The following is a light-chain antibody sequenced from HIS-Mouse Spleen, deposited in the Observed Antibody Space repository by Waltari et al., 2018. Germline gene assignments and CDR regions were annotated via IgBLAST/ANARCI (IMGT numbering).Light chain of an antibody. J-gene: IGLJ3*02. CDR3: CSYAGSSTWV. V-gene: IGLV2-23*01. CDR1: SSDVGSYNL. CDR2: EGS. Sequence: QSALTQPASVSGSPGQSITISCTGTSSDVGSYNLVSWYQQHPGKAPKLMIYEGSKRPSGVSNRVSDSKSGNTASLTISGLQAEDEADYYCCSYAGSSTWVFGGGTKLTVL.